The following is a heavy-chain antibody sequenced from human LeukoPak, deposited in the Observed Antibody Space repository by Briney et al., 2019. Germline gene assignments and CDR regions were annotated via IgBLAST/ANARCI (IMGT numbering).Heavy chain of an antibody. CDR1: GFTFSSYS. CDR3: AREGYGDYYLDY. CDR2: ISSSGSAI. D-gene: IGHD3-3*01. Sequence: GGSLRLSCAASGFTFSSYSMNWVRQAPGKGLEWVSYISSSGSAIYYADSVKGRFTISRDNAKNSLYLQMNSLRAEDTAVYYCAREGYGDYYLDYWGQGAPFTVSS. V-gene: IGHV3-48*01. J-gene: IGHJ4*02.